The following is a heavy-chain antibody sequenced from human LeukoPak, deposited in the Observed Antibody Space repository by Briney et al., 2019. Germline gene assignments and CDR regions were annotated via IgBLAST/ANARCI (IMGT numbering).Heavy chain of an antibody. V-gene: IGHV1-46*01. CDR2: INPSGGST. Sequence: ASVKVSCKASGYTFTSYYMHWVRQAPGQGLEWMGIINPSGGSTSYAQKFQGRVTMTRDTSTSTVYMELSSLGSEDTAVYYCARVITLGWFDPWGQGTLVTVSS. CDR3: ARVITLGWFDP. D-gene: IGHD5-24*01. CDR1: GYTFTSYY. J-gene: IGHJ5*02.